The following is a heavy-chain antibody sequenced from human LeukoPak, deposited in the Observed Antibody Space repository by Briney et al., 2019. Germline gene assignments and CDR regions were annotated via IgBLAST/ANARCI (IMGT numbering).Heavy chain of an antibody. V-gene: IGHV4-34*01. J-gene: IGHJ5*02. CDR2: INHSGST. CDR1: GGSFSGYY. Sequence: KPSETLSLTCAVYGGSFSGYYWSWIRQPPGKGLEWIGEINHSGSTNYNPSLKSRVTISVDTSKNQFSLKLSSVTAADTAVYYCARGGYYDFWSGYYNRWFDPWGQGTLVTVSS. D-gene: IGHD3-3*01. CDR3: ARGGYYDFWSGYYNRWFDP.